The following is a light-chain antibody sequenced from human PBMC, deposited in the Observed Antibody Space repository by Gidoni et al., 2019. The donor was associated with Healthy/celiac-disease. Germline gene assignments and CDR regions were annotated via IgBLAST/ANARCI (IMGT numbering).Light chain of an antibody. CDR2: AAS. J-gene: IGKJ2*01. CDR1: QSISSY. V-gene: IGKV1-39*01. CDR3: QQSYGTPYT. Sequence: DIHITQSSSSLSASVVDRVTITCRASQSISSYLNWYQQKPGKAPKLQIYAASSLQSGVPSRFSGSGSGTDFTITISSLQPEDFATYYCQQSYGTPYTFXQXTKLEIK.